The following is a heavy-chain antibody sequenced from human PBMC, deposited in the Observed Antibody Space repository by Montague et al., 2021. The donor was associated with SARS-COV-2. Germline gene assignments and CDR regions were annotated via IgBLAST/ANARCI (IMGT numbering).Heavy chain of an antibody. CDR3: ARGYCSSTTCYRSLHY. J-gene: IGHJ4*02. CDR2: INHSGGV. Sequence: SETLSLTCTVHRGPFSGYYWTWIRQPPGKGLEWIGEINHSGGVXXXPSXXXRVTISVDTSKNHFSLKLRSVTAADTAIYYCARGYCSSTTCYRSLHYWGQGTLVAVSS. CDR1: RGPFSGYY. D-gene: IGHD2-2*01. V-gene: IGHV4-34*01.